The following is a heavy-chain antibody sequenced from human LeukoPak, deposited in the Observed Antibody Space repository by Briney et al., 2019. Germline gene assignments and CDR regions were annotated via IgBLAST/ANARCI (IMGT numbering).Heavy chain of an antibody. V-gene: IGHV1-24*01. CDR2: LDPEDGET. J-gene: IGHJ4*02. CDR3: ARSPPMVRGVSPNFDY. D-gene: IGHD3-10*01. CDR1: GYTLTELS. Sequence: ASVKVSCKVSGYTLTELSMHWVRQAPGKGLEWMGGLDPEDGETIYAQKFQGRVTMTEDTSTDTAYMELSSLRSEDTAVYYCARSPPMVRGVSPNFDYWGQGTLVTVSS.